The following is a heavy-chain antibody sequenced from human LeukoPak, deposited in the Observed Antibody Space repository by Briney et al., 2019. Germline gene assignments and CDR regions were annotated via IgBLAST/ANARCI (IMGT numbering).Heavy chain of an antibody. CDR3: ARGREYSSSSSFDY. CDR2: IYYSGST. J-gene: IGHJ4*02. CDR1: GGSISSSSYY. D-gene: IGHD6-6*01. V-gene: IGHV4-39*01. Sequence: PSETLSLTCTVSGGSISSSSYYWGGIRQPRGKGREGSGSIYYSGSTYYNPPLKTRVTISVDTSKNQFSLKLSSVTAADTAVYYCARGREYSSSSSFDYWGQGTLVTVSS.